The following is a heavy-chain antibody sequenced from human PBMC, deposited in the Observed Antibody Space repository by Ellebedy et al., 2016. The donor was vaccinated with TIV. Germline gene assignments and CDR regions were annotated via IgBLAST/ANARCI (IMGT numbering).Heavy chain of an antibody. Sequence: GESLKISCAASGFTFSSYWMSWVRQAPGKGLEWVANIKQDGSEKYYVDSVKGRFTISRDNAKNSLYLQMNSLRAEDTAVYYCARDFLPGHNWFDPWGQGTLVTVSS. V-gene: IGHV3-7*04. J-gene: IGHJ5*02. CDR3: ARDFLPGHNWFDP. CDR2: IKQDGSEK. CDR1: GFTFSSYW.